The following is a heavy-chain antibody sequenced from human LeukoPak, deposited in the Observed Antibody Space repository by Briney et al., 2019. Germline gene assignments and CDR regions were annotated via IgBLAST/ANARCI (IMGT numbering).Heavy chain of an antibody. D-gene: IGHD3-3*01. V-gene: IGHV4-59*08. CDR1: GVSIFSSY. J-gene: IGHJ5*02. Sequence: SETLSLTCTVSGVSIFSSYWNWVRQPPGKGLEWIGYVHYSGSTYYNPSLKSRVTISVDTSKNQFSLKLSSVTAADTAVYYCASCLRGVATGGYDFWSGYSNWFDPWGQGTLVTVSS. CDR2: VHYSGST. CDR3: ASCLRGVATGGYDFWSGYSNWFDP.